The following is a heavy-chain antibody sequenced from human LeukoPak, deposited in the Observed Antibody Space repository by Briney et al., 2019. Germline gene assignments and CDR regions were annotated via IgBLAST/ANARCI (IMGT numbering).Heavy chain of an antibody. V-gene: IGHV1-2*02. CDR1: GYTFTGCY. J-gene: IGHJ4*02. D-gene: IGHD2-15*01. CDR3: ARDPSDAALDY. CDR2: INPNSGGT. Sequence: GASVKVSYKASGYTFTGCYMHWVRQATGQGLEWMGWINPNSGGTNYAQKFQGRVTMTRDTSISTAYMELSRLRSDDTAAYYCARDPSDAALDYWGQGTLVTVSS.